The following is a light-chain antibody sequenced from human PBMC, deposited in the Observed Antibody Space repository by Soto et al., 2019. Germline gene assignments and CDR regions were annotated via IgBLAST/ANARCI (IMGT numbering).Light chain of an antibody. CDR2: WAS. V-gene: IGKV4-1*01. CDR3: QQYYSTPVT. CDR1: QSVLYSSNNKNY. J-gene: IGKJ2*01. Sequence: DIVMTQSPDSLAVSLGERATINCKSSQSVLYSSNNKNYLAWYQQKPGQPPILLIYWASTRESGVPDRFSGSGSRTDFTLTISSLQAEDVAVYYCQQYYSTPVTFGQGTKLEIK.